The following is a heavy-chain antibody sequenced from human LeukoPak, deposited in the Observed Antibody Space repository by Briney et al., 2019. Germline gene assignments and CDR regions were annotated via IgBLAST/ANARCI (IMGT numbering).Heavy chain of an antibody. CDR2: IIPILGIP. CDR3: TRDSGDSSGYFDY. CDR1: GGTISSYA. Sequence: ASVKVSCKASGGTISSYAISWVRQAPGQGPEWMGRIIPILGIPKYAQKFQGRVTITADKSTSTAYLELSSLRSEDTAVYYCTRDSGDSSGYFDYWGQGTLVTVSS. J-gene: IGHJ4*02. V-gene: IGHV1-69*04. D-gene: IGHD3-22*01.